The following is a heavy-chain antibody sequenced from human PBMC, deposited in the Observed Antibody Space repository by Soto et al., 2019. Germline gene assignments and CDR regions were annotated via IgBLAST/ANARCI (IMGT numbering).Heavy chain of an antibody. CDR1: GYTFSSYG. CDR3: ARDISYSDTSGFYYAYDH. D-gene: IGHD3-22*01. V-gene: IGHV1-18*01. J-gene: IGHJ4*02. CDR2: IRPYNGNT. Sequence: QVHLVQSGAEVKKPGDSVKVLCKASGYTFSSYGISWVRQAPGQGLEWMGWIRPYNGNTNYAQNLQGRVTMITDTSTRTAYMELSNLRSDDTAVYYCARDISYSDTSGFYYAYDHWGQGTLVTVSS.